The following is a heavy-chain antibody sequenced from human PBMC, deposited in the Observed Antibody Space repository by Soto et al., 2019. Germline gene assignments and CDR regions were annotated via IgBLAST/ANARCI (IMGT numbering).Heavy chain of an antibody. J-gene: IGHJ6*02. CDR3: ARVGAEAGASIYYYYYGMDV. CDR2: IYYSGNT. D-gene: IGHD6-19*01. CDR1: GDSISAYS. Sequence: SETLSLTCTVSGDSISAYSWSWVRQPPGKGLEWIGHIYYSGNTKYNPSLKSRGTISVDTSKNQFSLKLSSVTAADTAAYYCARVGAEAGASIYYYYYGMDVWGQGTTVTVSS. V-gene: IGHV4-59*01.